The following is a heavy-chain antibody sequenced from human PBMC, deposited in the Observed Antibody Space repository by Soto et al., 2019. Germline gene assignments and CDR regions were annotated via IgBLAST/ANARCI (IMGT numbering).Heavy chain of an antibody. CDR1: GFPYNIYW. D-gene: IGHD1-26*01. CDR3: VRGKVGADY. V-gene: IGHV3-74*01. J-gene: IGHJ4*02. CDR2: INSDGSTT. Sequence: EVQLVESGGGLVQPGGSLRLSCAASGFPYNIYWIHWVRQAPGKGLVWVSRINSDGSTTNYADSVKGRFTISRDNAKNTLYLQMNSLRAEDTALYYCVRGKVGADYWGQGTLVTVSS.